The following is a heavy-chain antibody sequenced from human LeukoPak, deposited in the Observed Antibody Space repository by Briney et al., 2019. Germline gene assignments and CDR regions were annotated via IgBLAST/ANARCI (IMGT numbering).Heavy chain of an antibody. J-gene: IGHJ4*02. CDR2: IRSSSSYI. V-gene: IGHV3-21*01. CDR1: GFTFSSYS. Sequence: GGSLRLSCAASGFTFSSYSMNWVRQAPGKGLEWVSSIRSSSSYIYYADSVKGRFTISRDNAKNSLYLQMNSLRAEDTAVYYCASSGSYRFDYWGQGTLVTVSS. D-gene: IGHD1-26*01. CDR3: ASSGSYRFDY.